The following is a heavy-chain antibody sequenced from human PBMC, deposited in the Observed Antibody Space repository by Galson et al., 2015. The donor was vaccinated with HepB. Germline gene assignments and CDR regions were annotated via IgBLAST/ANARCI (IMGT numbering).Heavy chain of an antibody. CDR3: ARDGYAAGPYFDY. D-gene: IGHD3-16*01. CDR1: GFTFSSYA. CDR2: ISYDGSNK. J-gene: IGHJ4*02. V-gene: IGHV3-30*04. Sequence: SLRLSCAASGFTFSSYAMHWVRQAPGKGLEWVAVISYDGSNKYYADSVKGRFTISRDNSKNTLYLQMNSLRAEDTAVYYCARDGYAAGPYFDYWGQGTLVTVSS.